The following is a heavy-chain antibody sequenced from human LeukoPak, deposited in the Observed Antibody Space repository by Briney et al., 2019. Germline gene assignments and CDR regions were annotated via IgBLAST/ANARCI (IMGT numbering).Heavy chain of an antibody. CDR2: ISGSGVST. CDR1: GFTFTNHA. J-gene: IGHJ4*02. V-gene: IGHV3-23*01. Sequence: GGCLRLSCGASGFTFTNHAMTWVRQTPGKGLECVSVISGSGVSTYYADSVKGRFTISRDNSKNTLYLQMNSLGAEDTAVYYCAKGHRYCTSGNCNSAVDYWGQGTLVTVSS. D-gene: IGHD2-15*01. CDR3: AKGHRYCTSGNCNSAVDY.